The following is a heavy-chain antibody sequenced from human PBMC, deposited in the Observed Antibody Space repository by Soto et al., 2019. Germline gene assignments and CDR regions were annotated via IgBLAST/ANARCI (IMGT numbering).Heavy chain of an antibody. Sequence: QVQLVQSGAEVKKPGSSVKVSCKASGGTFSSYAISWVRQAPGQGLEWMGGIIPIFGTANYAQKFQGRVTITADESTSTAYMELSSLRSEDTAVYYCARGYDGSGSYSVRWYFDLWGRGTLVTVSS. CDR2: IIPIFGTA. J-gene: IGHJ2*01. CDR1: GGTFSSYA. CDR3: ARGYDGSGSYSVRWYFDL. V-gene: IGHV1-69*12. D-gene: IGHD3-10*01.